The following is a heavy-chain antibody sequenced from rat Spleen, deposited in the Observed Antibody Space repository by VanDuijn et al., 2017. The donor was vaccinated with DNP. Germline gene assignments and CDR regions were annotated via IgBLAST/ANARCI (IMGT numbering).Heavy chain of an antibody. CDR1: EFTFSNYG. CDR2: ISYDGSNT. D-gene: IGHD1-2*01. CDR3: TTDPSYYSSPFAY. Sequence: EVQLVESGGGLVQPGRSLKLSCAASEFTFSNYGMAWVRQAPTKGLEWVATISYDGSNTFYRDSVKGRFTISRDNAKTTLYLQMDSLRSEDTATYYCTTDPSYYSSPFAYWGQGTLVTVSS. J-gene: IGHJ3*01. V-gene: IGHV5-29*01.